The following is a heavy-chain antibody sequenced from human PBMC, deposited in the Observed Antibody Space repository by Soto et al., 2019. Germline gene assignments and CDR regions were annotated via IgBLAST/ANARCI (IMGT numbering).Heavy chain of an antibody. D-gene: IGHD3-3*01. Sequence: PGGSLRLSCAASGFTFSSYSMNWVRQAPGKGLEWVSYISGSGGSTYYADSVKGRFTISRDNSKNTLYLQMNSLRAEDTAVYYCAKTVMGIFGVEPYGDGMDVWGQGTTVTVS. V-gene: IGHV3-23*01. CDR2: ISGSGGST. J-gene: IGHJ6*02. CDR3: AKTVMGIFGVEPYGDGMDV. CDR1: GFTFSSYS.